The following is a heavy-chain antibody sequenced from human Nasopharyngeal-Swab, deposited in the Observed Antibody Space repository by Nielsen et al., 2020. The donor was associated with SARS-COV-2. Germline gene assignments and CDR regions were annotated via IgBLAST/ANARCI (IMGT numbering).Heavy chain of an antibody. D-gene: IGHD1-26*01. J-gene: IGHJ4*02. Sequence: GESLKISCAASGFTFSSYSMNWVHQAPGKGLEWVSSISSSSSYIYYADSVKGRFTISRDNAKNSLYLQMNSLRAEDTAVYYCARDGGATIFDYWGQGTLVTASS. CDR3: ARDGGATIFDY. V-gene: IGHV3-21*01. CDR1: GFTFSSYS. CDR2: ISSSSSYI.